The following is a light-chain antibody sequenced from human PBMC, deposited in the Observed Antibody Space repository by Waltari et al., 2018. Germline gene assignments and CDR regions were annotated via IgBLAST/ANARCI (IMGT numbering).Light chain of an antibody. CDR3: HQYSSFPWA. Sequence: DIQMTQSPSTLSASVGDRVTITCRASQSIGNWLAWYQQKPGKAPNLLISKASALESGVPSRFSGSGSGTEFTLTISSLQPDDFATYDCHQYSSFPWALGQGTKVEIK. CDR2: KAS. J-gene: IGKJ1*01. V-gene: IGKV1-5*03. CDR1: QSIGNW.